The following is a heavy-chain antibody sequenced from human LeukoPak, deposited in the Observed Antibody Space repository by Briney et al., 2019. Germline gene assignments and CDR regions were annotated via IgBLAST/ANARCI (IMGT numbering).Heavy chain of an antibody. D-gene: IGHD6-13*01. CDR3: AKGGLGIAAAGAMVFQH. J-gene: IGHJ1*01. Sequence: GGSLRLSCAASGFTFSSYATNWVRQAPGKGLEWVSHISGSGSSTYYADAVKGRFTFTRDNSKNTLYLQMNSLRAEDTAVYYCAKGGLGIAAAGAMVFQHWGQGTLVTVSS. CDR1: GFTFSSYA. CDR2: ISGSGSST. V-gene: IGHV3-23*01.